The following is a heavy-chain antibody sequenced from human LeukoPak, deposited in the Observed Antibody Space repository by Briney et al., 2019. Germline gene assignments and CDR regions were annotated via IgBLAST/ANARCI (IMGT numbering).Heavy chain of an antibody. CDR3: ATASSRANY. V-gene: IGHV1-8*01. CDR1: GYTFTSYD. Sequence: RASVTVSCKASGYTFTSYDINWVRQAPGQGLEWMGWMNPNSGNTGYAQKFQGRVTMTRDTSISTAYMELSRLRSDDTAVYYCATASSRANYWGQGTLVTVSS. J-gene: IGHJ4*02. CDR2: MNPNSGNT. D-gene: IGHD5-12*01.